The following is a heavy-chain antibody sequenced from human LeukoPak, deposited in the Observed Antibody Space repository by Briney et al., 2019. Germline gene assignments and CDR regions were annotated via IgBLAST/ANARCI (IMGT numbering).Heavy chain of an antibody. CDR2: INHSGST. CDR1: GGSFSGYY. CDR3: ARNTRGSDY. D-gene: IGHD1/OR15-1a*01. J-gene: IGHJ4*02. V-gene: IGHV4-34*01. Sequence: SETLSLTCAVYGGSFSGYYWSWIRQPPGKGLEWIGEINHSGSTNYNPPLKSRVTISVDTSKNQFSLKLSSVTAADTAVYYCARNTRGSDYWGQGTLVTVSS.